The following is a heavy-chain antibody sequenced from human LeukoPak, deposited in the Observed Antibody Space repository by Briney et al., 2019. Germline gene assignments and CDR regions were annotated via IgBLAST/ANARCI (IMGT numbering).Heavy chain of an antibody. CDR3: ARDGSARYYFDY. Sequence: SETLSLTCTVSGGSVSSGSYYWSWIRQPPGKGLEWIGYIYYSGSTNYNPSLKSRVTISVDTSKNQFSLKLSSVTAADTAMYYCARDGSARYYFDYWGQGTLVTVSS. J-gene: IGHJ4*02. CDR2: IYYSGST. V-gene: IGHV4-61*01. CDR1: GGSVSSGSYY.